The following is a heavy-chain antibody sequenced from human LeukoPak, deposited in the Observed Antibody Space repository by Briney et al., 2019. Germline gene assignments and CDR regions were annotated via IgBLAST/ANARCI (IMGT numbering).Heavy chain of an antibody. J-gene: IGHJ5*02. V-gene: IGHV1-2*02. CDR3: ARDNHNVGALLADLNWFDP. CDR2: INPNSGGT. D-gene: IGHD1-26*01. CDR1: GYTFTGYY. Sequence: GASVKVSCKASGYTFTGYYMHWVRQAPGQGLEWMGWINPNSGGTNYAQKFQGRVTMTRDTSISTAYMELSRLRSDDTAVYYCARDNHNVGALLADLNWFDPWGQGTLVTVSS.